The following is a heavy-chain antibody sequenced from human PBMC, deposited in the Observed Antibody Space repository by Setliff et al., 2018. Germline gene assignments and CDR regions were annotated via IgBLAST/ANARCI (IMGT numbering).Heavy chain of an antibody. CDR2: ISSSSSTI. V-gene: IGHV3-48*01. Sequence: GESLKISCAASGFTFSSYSMNWVRQAPGKGLEWVSYISSSSSTIYCADSVKGRFTISRDNAKNSLYLQMNSLRAEDTAVYYCARVYSGYDPNHYFDYWGQGTLVTVSS. CDR1: GFTFSSYS. J-gene: IGHJ4*02. CDR3: ARVYSGYDPNHYFDY. D-gene: IGHD5-12*01.